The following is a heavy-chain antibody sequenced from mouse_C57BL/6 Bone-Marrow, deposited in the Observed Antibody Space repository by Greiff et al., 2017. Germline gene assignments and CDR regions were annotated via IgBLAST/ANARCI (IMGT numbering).Heavy chain of an antibody. CDR2: INPSTGGT. V-gene: IGHV1-53*01. CDR3: ASSGMAMDY. Sequence: QVQLQQPGTELVTPGASVQLSCKASGYTFTSYWMHWVKQRPGQGLEGIGNINPSTGGTNYNEKFTSKATLTVDNASSTAYMQLSSLTSEDSAVYYCASSGMAMDYWGQGTSVTVSA. D-gene: IGHD3-2*02. CDR1: GYTFTSYW. J-gene: IGHJ4*01.